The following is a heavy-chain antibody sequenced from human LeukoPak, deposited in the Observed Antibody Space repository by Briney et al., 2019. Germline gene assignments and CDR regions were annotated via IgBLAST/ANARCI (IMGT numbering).Heavy chain of an antibody. CDR3: ARGSEIAVAGTGYYFDY. D-gene: IGHD6-13*01. Sequence: SETLSLTCAVYGGSFSGYYWSWIRQPPGKGLEWIGEINHSGDTNYNPSLKSRVTISVDTSKNQFSLKLSSVTAADTAEYYCARGSEIAVAGTGYYFDYWGQGTLVTVSS. J-gene: IGHJ4*02. CDR2: INHSGDT. CDR1: GGSFSGYY. V-gene: IGHV4-34*01.